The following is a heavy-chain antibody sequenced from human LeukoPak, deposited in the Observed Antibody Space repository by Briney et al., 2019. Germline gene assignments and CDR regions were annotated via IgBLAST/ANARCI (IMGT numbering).Heavy chain of an antibody. V-gene: IGHV3-74*01. Sequence: GGSLRLSCAASGFTFNNYWIHWVRQAPGKGLVWVSRVNPGGSIANFADSVKGRFTISRDNPKNTVYLQTSSLTAEDTAVYYCVRGTYHAYYMDVWGKGTTVTVSS. CDR1: GFTFNNYW. D-gene: IGHD3-16*01. CDR2: VNPGGSIA. CDR3: VRGTYHAYYMDV. J-gene: IGHJ6*03.